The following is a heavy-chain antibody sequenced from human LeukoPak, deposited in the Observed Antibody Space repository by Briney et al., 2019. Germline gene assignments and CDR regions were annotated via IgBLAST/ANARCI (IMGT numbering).Heavy chain of an antibody. CDR1: GFTFSSYW. CDR3: ARSEGDSNSWFYYYYYGMDV. CDR2: INSDGSST. J-gene: IGHJ6*02. V-gene: IGHV3-74*01. D-gene: IGHD6-6*01. Sequence: GGSLRLSCAASGFTFSSYWMHWVRQAPGKGLVWVSRINSDGSSTSYADSVKGRFTISRDNAKNTMYLQMNSLRAEDTAVYYCARSEGDSNSWFYYYYYGMDVWGQGTTVTVSS.